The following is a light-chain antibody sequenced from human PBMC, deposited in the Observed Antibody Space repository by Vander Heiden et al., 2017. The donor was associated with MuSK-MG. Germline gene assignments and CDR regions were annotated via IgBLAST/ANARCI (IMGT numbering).Light chain of an antibody. CDR1: QSISSY. CDR2: AAS. Sequence: EIQMTQSPSSLSASVGDRVTITCRASQSISSYLNWYQQKPGKAPKLLIYAASSLQSGVPSRFSGSGSGTDFTLTISSLQPEDFATYYCQQGYSTSWTFGQGTKVEIK. V-gene: IGKV1-39*01. CDR3: QQGYSTSWT. J-gene: IGKJ1*01.